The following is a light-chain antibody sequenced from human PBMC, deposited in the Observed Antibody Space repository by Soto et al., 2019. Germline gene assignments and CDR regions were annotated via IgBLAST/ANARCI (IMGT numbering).Light chain of an antibody. V-gene: IGLV2-23*02. CDR3: CSYAGTTTPAV. CDR1: SSDVGIYDL. CDR2: EVN. Sequence: QSALTQPASVSGSPGQSITISCTGTSSDVGIYDLVSWYQQLPGKAPKLMIFEVNKRPSGVSNRFSGSKSGNTASLTISGLQAEDDADYYCCSYAGTTTPAVFGGGTQLTVL. J-gene: IGLJ7*01.